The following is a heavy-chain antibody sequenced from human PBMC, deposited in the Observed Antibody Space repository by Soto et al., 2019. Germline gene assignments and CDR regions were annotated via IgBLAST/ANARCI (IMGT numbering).Heavy chain of an antibody. CDR3: ARGHRLLWFGAGFSWFDP. V-gene: IGHV4-34*01. Sequence: QVQLQQWGAGLLKPSETLSLTCAVYGGSFSGYYWSWIRQPPGKGLEWIGEINHSGSTNYNPSLKSRVTISVDTSKNQFSLELSSVSAADTAVYYCARGHRLLWFGAGFSWFDPWGQGTLVTVSS. D-gene: IGHD3-10*01. J-gene: IGHJ5*02. CDR2: INHSGST. CDR1: GGSFSGYY.